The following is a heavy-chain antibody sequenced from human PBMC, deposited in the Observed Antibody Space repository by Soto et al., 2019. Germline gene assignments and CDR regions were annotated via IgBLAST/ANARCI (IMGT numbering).Heavy chain of an antibody. CDR1: GGTFSSYA. V-gene: IGHV1-69*13. Sequence: SVKVSCKASGGTFSSYAISWVRQAPGQGLEWMGGIIPIFGTANYAQKFQGRVTITADESTSTAYMELSSLRSEDTAVYYCARVSSGGDNWFDPWGQGTLVTVAS. CDR2: IIPIFGTA. J-gene: IGHJ5*02. CDR3: ARVSSGGDNWFDP. D-gene: IGHD3-16*01.